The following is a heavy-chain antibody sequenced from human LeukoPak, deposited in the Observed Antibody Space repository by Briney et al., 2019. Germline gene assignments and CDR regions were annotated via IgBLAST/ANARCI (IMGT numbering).Heavy chain of an antibody. J-gene: IGHJ4*02. D-gene: IGHD6-13*01. CDR1: GISFSEYG. CDR2: ISYDGSNQ. CDR3: AKTGIAAAASDY. V-gene: IGHV3-30*18. Sequence: GRSLRLSCAASGISFSEYGMHWIRQAPGKGLEWVAAISYDGSNQDYVDSVKGRFTISRDNSKNTLYLQMNSLRAEDTAVYYCAKTGIAAAASDYWGQGTLVTVSS.